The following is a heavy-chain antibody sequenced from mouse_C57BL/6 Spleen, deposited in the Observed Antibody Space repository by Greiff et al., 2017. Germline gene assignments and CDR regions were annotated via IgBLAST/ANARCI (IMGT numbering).Heavy chain of an antibody. Sequence: VQLQQPGAELVRPGSSVKLSCKASGYTFTSYWMHWVKQRPIQGLEWIGNIDPSDSETHYNQKFKDKATLTVDKSSSTAYMQLSSLTSEDSAVYYCARRDYDEGFAYWGQGTLVTVSA. CDR1: GYTFTSYW. J-gene: IGHJ3*01. D-gene: IGHD2-4*01. V-gene: IGHV1-52*01. CDR2: IDPSDSET. CDR3: ARRDYDEGFAY.